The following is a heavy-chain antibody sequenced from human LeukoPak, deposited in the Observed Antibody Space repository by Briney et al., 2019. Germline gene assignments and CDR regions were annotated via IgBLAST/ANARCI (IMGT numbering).Heavy chain of an antibody. V-gene: IGHV1-46*01. CDR3: ARVATIRGRLNWFDP. CDR1: GYTFTSYG. J-gene: IGHJ5*02. CDR2: INPSGGST. Sequence: ASVKVSCKASGYTFTSYGISWVRQAPGQGLEWMGIINPSGGSTSYAQKFQGRVTMTRDMSTSTVYMELSSLRSEDTAVYYCARVATIRGRLNWFDPWGQGTLVTVSS. D-gene: IGHD5-12*01.